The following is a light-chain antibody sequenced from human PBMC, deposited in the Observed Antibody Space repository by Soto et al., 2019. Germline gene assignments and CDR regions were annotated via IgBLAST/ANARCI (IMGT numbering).Light chain of an antibody. CDR1: QSVFYSPNNKDY. Sequence: DIVMTQSPDSLAVSLGERATIKCKSSQSVFYSPNNKDYLAWYQQKPGQPPKLLIYWASIRESGVPERFSGSGSGTDFTLTISSLQADDVAVDYCQQYYSTLPVTFGQGTRVEIK. CDR3: QQYYSTLPVT. CDR2: WAS. V-gene: IGKV4-1*01. J-gene: IGKJ1*01.